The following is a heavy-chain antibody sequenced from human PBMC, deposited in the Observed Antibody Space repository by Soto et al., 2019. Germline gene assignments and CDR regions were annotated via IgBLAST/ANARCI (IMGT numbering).Heavy chain of an antibody. Sequence: QVQLVESGGGMVQPGRSLRLSCAASRFTFSIHSMHWVRQAPGKGLEWVAVISDDGSNTHYADSVKGRFTISRDNSKNTLYLQMNSLRVEDTAVYYCAREVYYDLWSGFNAHPYYFDLWGQGTLVTVSS. V-gene: IGHV3-30-3*01. CDR2: ISDDGSNT. CDR1: RFTFSIHS. CDR3: AREVYYDLWSGFNAHPYYFDL. D-gene: IGHD3-3*01. J-gene: IGHJ4*02.